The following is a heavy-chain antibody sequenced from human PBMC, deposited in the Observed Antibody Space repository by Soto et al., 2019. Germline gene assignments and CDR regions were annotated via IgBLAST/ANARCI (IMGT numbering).Heavy chain of an antibody. CDR1: GFTFSSYG. CDR2: IWYDGSNK. D-gene: IGHD2-2*01. V-gene: IGHV3-33*01. J-gene: IGHJ6*02. Sequence: GGSLRFSCAASGFTFSSYGMHWVRQAPGKGLEWVAVIWYDGSNKYYADSVKGRFTISRDNSKNTLYLQMNSLRAEDTAVYYCAREPYCSSTSCYIYYYYYGMDVWGQGTTVTVS. CDR3: AREPYCSSTSCYIYYYYYGMDV.